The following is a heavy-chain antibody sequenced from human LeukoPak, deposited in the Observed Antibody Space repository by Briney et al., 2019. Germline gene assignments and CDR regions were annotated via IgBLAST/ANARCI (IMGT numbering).Heavy chain of an antibody. CDR2: ISGSGGST. Sequence: PGGSLRLSCAASGFTVSSNYMSWVRQAPGKGLEWVSAISGSGGSTYYADSVKGRFTISRDNSKNTLYLQMNSLRAEDTAVYYCAKVGSTSCYKCFDYWGQGTLVTVSS. J-gene: IGHJ4*02. D-gene: IGHD2-2*02. CDR3: AKVGSTSCYKCFDY. V-gene: IGHV3-23*01. CDR1: GFTVSSNY.